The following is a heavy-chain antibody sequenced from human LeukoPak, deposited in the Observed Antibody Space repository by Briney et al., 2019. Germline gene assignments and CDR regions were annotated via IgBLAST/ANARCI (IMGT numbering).Heavy chain of an antibody. CDR2: INSDGSST. J-gene: IGHJ4*02. D-gene: IGHD5-24*01. V-gene: IGHV3-74*01. Sequence: GGSLRLSCAASRFSFNTYWMHWVRQAPGMGLVWVSRINSDGSSTSYADSVKGRFTISRDNAKNTLYLQMNNLRAEDTAVYYCVRGRYYFDYWGQGTLVTVSS. CDR1: RFSFNTYW. CDR3: VRGRYYFDY.